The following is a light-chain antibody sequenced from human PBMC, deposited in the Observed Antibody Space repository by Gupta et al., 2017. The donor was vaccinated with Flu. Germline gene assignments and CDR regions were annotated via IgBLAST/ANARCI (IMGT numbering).Light chain of an antibody. Sequence: GDRVTITCQASQDIKKWLTWYRQKPGKAPNFFIYDASNLEGGVPSRFSGSGTGTVFTFTINSLQPEDVATYYCQQYANGPLTFGGGTKVEIK. CDR2: DAS. CDR3: QQYANGPLT. V-gene: IGKV1-33*01. CDR1: QDIKKW. J-gene: IGKJ4*01.